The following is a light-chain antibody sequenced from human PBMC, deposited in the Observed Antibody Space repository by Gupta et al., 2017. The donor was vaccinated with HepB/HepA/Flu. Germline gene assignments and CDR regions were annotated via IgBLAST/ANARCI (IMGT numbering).Light chain of an antibody. V-gene: IGKV3-15*01. Sequence: EIVMTQSPATLSVSPGERATLSCRASQSIRNNLVWYQRKPGQTPRPLIYDVSTRATGIPARFSGSGSGTEFTLTISSLQSEDFAVYYCQQDNNWPYTFGQGTXLEIK. CDR1: QSIRNN. CDR3: QQDNNWPYT. J-gene: IGKJ2*01. CDR2: DVS.